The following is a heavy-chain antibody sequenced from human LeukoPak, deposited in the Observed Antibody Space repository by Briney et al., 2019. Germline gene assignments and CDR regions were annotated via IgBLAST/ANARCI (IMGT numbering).Heavy chain of an antibody. CDR3: FGDPGDY. CDR1: GLTFNSYW. Sequence: GGSLRLSCVASGLTFNSYWMSWVRQAPGKGLEWVANIKPDGGEEYYVDSVKDRFTISRDNAKNSLYLQMNSLRAEDTAVYFCFGDPGDYWGQGTLVTVSS. CDR2: IKPDGGEE. J-gene: IGHJ4*02. V-gene: IGHV3-7*01. D-gene: IGHD3-10*01.